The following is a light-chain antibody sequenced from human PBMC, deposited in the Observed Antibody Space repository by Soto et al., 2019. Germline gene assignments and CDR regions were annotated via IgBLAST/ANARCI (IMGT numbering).Light chain of an antibody. CDR1: QSISSTH. CDR3: QQCGGSPLFS. J-gene: IGKJ3*01. CDR2: TTS. V-gene: IGKV3-20*01. Sequence: EIVLTQSPDTLSLSPGERATLSCRASQSISSTHLVWYQRKPGQAPRLLIHTTSIRATDIPDRFSGSGSGTDFTLTISRLEPEDSAVYYCQQCGGSPLFSFGPGTRVDI.